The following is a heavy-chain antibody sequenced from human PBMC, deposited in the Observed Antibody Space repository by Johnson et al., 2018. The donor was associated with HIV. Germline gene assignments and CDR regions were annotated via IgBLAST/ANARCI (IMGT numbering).Heavy chain of an antibody. V-gene: IGHV3-11*01. Sequence: QVYLVESGGGLVKPGGSLRVSCAASGFTFRYYHMSWIRQAPGKGVEWLSYISGSGSIIYYADSVKGRVTISRDDSENTAYLQMNSLKSEDTAVYYCTRTDDMYNYDIGGYVDAFDIWGQGTTVTVSS. CDR2: ISGSGSII. J-gene: IGHJ3*02. CDR1: GFTFRYYH. CDR3: TRTDDMYNYDIGGYVDAFDI. D-gene: IGHD3-22*01.